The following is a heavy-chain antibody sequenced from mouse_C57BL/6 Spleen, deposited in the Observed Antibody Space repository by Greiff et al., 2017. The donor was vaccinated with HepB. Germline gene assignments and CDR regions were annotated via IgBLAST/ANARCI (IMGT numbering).Heavy chain of an antibody. Sequence: VKLLESGAELVKPGASVKLSCKASGYTFTEYTIHWVKQRSGQGLEWIGWFYPGSGSIKYNEKFKDKATLTADKSSSTVYMELSRLTSEDSAVYFCARHPYYYGSSYRYFDVWGTGTTVTVSS. CDR3: ARHPYYYGSSYRYFDV. V-gene: IGHV1-62-2*01. J-gene: IGHJ1*03. CDR2: FYPGSGSI. D-gene: IGHD1-1*01. CDR1: GYTFTEYT.